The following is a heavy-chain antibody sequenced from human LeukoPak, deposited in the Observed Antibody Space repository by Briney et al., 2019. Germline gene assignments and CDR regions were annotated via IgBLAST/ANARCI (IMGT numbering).Heavy chain of an antibody. CDR2: IYSGGST. Sequence: GGSLRLSCAASGFTVSSNYVSWVRQAPGKGLEWVSVIYSGGSTYYADSVKGRFTISRDNSKNTLYLQMNSLRAEDTAVYYCARGAVVTDAFDIWGQGTMVTVSS. J-gene: IGHJ3*02. CDR3: ARGAVVTDAFDI. D-gene: IGHD2-15*01. V-gene: IGHV3-66*01. CDR1: GFTVSSNY.